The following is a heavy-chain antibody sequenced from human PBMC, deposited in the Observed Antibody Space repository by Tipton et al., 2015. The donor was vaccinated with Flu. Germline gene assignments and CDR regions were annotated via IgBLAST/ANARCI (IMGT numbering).Heavy chain of an antibody. J-gene: IGHJ4*02. V-gene: IGHV3-53*01. D-gene: IGHD6-19*01. CDR2: MYSNGIT. CDR1: GFSVSINF. Sequence: SLRLSCAASGFSVSINFMSWVRQAPGKGLEWVSLMYSNGITYYADSVKGRFTISRDNFKDILYLEMNNLRAEDTAMYYCARHRSDSGGWSELDYWGQGTVVTVSA. CDR3: ARHRSDSGGWSELDY.